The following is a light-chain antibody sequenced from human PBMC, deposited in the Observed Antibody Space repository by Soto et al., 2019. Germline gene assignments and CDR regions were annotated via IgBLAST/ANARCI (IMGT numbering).Light chain of an antibody. J-gene: IGLJ2*01. CDR1: SSNIGSYY. V-gene: IGLV1-47*01. CDR3: AAWDDSLSGVV. Sequence: QSVLTQPPAASGTPGQRVTISCSGSSSNIGSYYVYWYQQLPGTAPQLLIYRNNQRPSGVPDRFSGSKSGTSASLAISGLRSEDEADYYCAAWDDSLSGVVFGGGTKLTVL. CDR2: RNN.